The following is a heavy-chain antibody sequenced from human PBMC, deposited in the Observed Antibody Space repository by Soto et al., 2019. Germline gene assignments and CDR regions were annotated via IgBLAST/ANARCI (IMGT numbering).Heavy chain of an antibody. CDR2: ITPIFGTA. J-gene: IGHJ2*01. CDR1: GGTFSSYT. Sequence: QVQLVQSGAEVKQPGSSVTVSCKASGGTFSSYTISWVRQAPGQGLEWMGGITPIFGTANYAQKFQGRVTITADESTSTAYMELSSLRSEDTAVYYCARGNHRWLQLWYFDLWGRGTLVTVSS. V-gene: IGHV1-69*12. D-gene: IGHD5-12*01. CDR3: ARGNHRWLQLWYFDL.